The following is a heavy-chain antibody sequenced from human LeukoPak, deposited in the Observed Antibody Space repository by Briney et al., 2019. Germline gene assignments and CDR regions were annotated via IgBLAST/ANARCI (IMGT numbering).Heavy chain of an antibody. D-gene: IGHD6-19*01. V-gene: IGHV1-8*01. Sequence: GASVKVSCKASGYTFTSYDINWVRQATGRGLEWMGWMNPNSGNTGYAQKFQGRVTMTRNTSISTAYMELSSLRSEDTAVYYCARAGYSSGFSDYWGQGTLVTVSS. CDR3: ARAGYSSGFSDY. J-gene: IGHJ4*02. CDR2: MNPNSGNT. CDR1: GYTFTSYD.